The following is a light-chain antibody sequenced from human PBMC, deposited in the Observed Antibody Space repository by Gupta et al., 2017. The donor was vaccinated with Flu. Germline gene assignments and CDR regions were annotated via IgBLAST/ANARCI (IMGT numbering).Light chain of an antibody. CDR3: CSYAGSDTLV. V-gene: IGLV2-11*01. CDR2: DVS. CDR1: SSDVGGYNY. Sequence: SALTQPRSVSGSPWPSVTISCTGTSSDVGGYNYVSWYQQHPGKAHKLMIYDVSKRPAGVPDRFSGSKSGNTASLTISGRQAEDEADYYCCSYAGSDTLVFGGGTKLTVL. J-gene: IGLJ2*01.